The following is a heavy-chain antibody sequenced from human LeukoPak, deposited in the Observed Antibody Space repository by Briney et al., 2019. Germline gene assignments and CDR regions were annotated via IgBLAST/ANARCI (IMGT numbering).Heavy chain of an antibody. Sequence: GGSLRLSCAASGFTFSSSWMSWVRQAPGKGLEWVANIKPDGSEKYYVDSVKGRFTISRDNAKNSLYLQMNSLRAEDTAVYYCARGSEWLVFNYYYYMDVWGKGTTVTVSS. CDR1: GFTFSSSW. CDR2: IKPDGSEK. D-gene: IGHD6-19*01. V-gene: IGHV3-7*01. J-gene: IGHJ6*03. CDR3: ARGSEWLVFNYYYYMDV.